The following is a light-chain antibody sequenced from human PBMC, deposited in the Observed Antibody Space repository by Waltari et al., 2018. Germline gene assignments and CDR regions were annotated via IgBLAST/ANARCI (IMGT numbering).Light chain of an antibody. CDR3: CSYAGSYTWV. Sequence: QSALTQPRSVSGSPGQSVTISCTGTSSDVGGYNYDSWYQQHPGKAPKLMIYDVRKRPSGFPDRFSDSKSGNTASLTISGLQAEDEADYYCCSYAGSYTWVFGGGTKLTVL. J-gene: IGLJ3*02. CDR1: SSDVGGYNY. CDR2: DVR. V-gene: IGLV2-11*01.